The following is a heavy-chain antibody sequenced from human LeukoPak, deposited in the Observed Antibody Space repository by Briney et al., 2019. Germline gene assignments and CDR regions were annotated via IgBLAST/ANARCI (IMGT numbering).Heavy chain of an antibody. D-gene: IGHD1-1*01. V-gene: IGHV4-39*07. CDR3: ARVSWFPGTSYYYMDV. CDR2: IYYSGST. Sequence: SETLSLTCTFSGGSISSSSYYWGWIRQPPEKGLEWIGSIYYSGSTYYNPSLKSRVTISVDTSKNQFSLKLSSVTAADTAVYFCARVSWFPGTSYYYMDVWGKGTTVTVSS. J-gene: IGHJ6*03. CDR1: GGSISSSSYY.